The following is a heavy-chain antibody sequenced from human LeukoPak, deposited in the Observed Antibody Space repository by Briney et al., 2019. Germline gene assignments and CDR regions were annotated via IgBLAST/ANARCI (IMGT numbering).Heavy chain of an antibody. V-gene: IGHV3-23*01. CDR1: GFTFSSYA. CDR2: ISGSGGST. Sequence: GGSLRLSCAASGFTFSSYAMSWVRQAPGKGLEWVSAISGSGGSTYYADSVKGRFTISRDNAKNSLCLQMNSLRAEDTAVYYCARATYYYGSGSYSFDYWGQGTLVTVSS. D-gene: IGHD3-10*01. J-gene: IGHJ4*02. CDR3: ARATYYYGSGSYSFDY.